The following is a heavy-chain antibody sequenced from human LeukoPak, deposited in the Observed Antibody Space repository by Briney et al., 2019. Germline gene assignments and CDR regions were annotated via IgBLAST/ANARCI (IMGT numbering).Heavy chain of an antibody. CDR3: AELGITMIGGV. V-gene: IGHV3-21*01. CDR1: GFTFSSYN. CDR2: ITSSSSYI. Sequence: GGSLRLSCAASGFTFSSYNMNWVRQAPGKGPEWVSSITSSSSYIYYADSVKGRFTISRDNAKNSLYLQMNSLRAEDTAVYYCAELGITMIGGVWGKGTTVTISS. D-gene: IGHD3-10*02. J-gene: IGHJ6*04.